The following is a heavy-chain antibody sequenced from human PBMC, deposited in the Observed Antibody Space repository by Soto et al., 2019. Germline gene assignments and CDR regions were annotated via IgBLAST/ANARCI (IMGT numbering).Heavy chain of an antibody. CDR3: ARDRPVPYYYDSSGYYNDAFDI. CDR1: GGSISSSNW. CDR2: IYHSGST. V-gene: IGHV4-4*02. J-gene: IGHJ3*02. D-gene: IGHD3-22*01. Sequence: SETLSLTCAVSGGSISSSNWWCWVRQPPGKGLEWIGEIYHSGSTNYNPSLKSRVTISVDKSKNQFSLKLSSVTAADTAVYYCARDRPVPYYYDSSGYYNDAFDIWGQGXMVTVSS.